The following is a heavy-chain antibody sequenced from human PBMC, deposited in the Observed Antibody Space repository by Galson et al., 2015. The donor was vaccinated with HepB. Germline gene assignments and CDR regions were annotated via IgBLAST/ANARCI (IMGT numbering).Heavy chain of an antibody. D-gene: IGHD6-13*01. Sequence: SETLSLTCAVYGGSFSGYYWSWIRQPPGKGLEWIGEINHSGSTNYNPSLKSRVTISVDTSKNQFSLKLSSVTAADTAVYYCARAPRDSSWRTTHYYYYGMDVWGQGTTITVSS. CDR3: ARAPRDSSWRTTHYYYYGMDV. J-gene: IGHJ6*02. CDR2: INHSGST. CDR1: GGSFSGYY. V-gene: IGHV4-34*01.